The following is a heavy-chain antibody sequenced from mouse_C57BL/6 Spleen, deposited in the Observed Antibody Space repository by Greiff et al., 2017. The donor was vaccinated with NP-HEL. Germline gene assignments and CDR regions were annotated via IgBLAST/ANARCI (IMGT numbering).Heavy chain of an antibody. J-gene: IGHJ1*03. Sequence: QVQLQQSGAELVRPGASVKLSCKASGYTFTSYGISWVKQRTGQGLEWIGEIYPRSGNTYYNEKFKGKATLTADKSSSTAYMELRSLTSEDSAVYFCARSGSNYGSFDVWGTGTTVTVSS. V-gene: IGHV1-81*01. CDR1: GYTFTSYG. CDR3: ARSGSNYGSFDV. CDR2: IYPRSGNT. D-gene: IGHD2-5*01.